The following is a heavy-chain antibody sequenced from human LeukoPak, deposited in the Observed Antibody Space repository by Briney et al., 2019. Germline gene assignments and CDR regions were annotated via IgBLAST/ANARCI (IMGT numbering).Heavy chain of an antibody. Sequence: SETLSLTCTVSGGSISSGSYYWSWIRQPPGKGLEWIGRIYTSGSTKYNPSLKSRVIISVDTSKNQFSLELSSVTAADTAVYYCAREDRYCSGGSCYSWGQGTLVTVSS. CDR1: GGSISSGSYY. CDR3: AREDRYCSGGSCYS. D-gene: IGHD2-15*01. J-gene: IGHJ4*02. CDR2: IYTSGST. V-gene: IGHV4-61*02.